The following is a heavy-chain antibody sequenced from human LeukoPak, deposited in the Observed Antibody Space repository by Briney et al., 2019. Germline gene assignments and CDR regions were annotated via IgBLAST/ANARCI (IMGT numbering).Heavy chain of an antibody. V-gene: IGHV3-48*01. CDR2: ISSSSSTK. J-gene: IGHJ6*03. Sequence: SGGSLRLSCAASGFTFSSYSMNWVRQAPGKGLEWVSYISSSSSTKYYADSVKGRFTISRDNAKNSLYLQMNSLRAEDTAVYYCAREGICSSTSCYQSHYYYYMDVWGKGTTVTVSS. CDR1: GFTFSSYS. CDR3: AREGICSSTSCYQSHYYYYMDV. D-gene: IGHD2-2*01.